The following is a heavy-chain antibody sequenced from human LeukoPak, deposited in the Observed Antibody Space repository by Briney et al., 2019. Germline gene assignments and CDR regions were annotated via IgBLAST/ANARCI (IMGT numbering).Heavy chain of an antibody. CDR3: VRESRSGSYSGY. J-gene: IGHJ4*02. V-gene: IGHV3-7*01. CDR1: GFTFSSYW. D-gene: IGHD1-26*01. CDR2: INQGGSDK. Sequence: GGSLRLSCAASGFTFSSYWMSWVRQAPGKGLEWVANINQGGSDKHYVDSRFTISRDNANNSLYLQMNSLRAEDTAAYYSVRESRSGSYSGYWGQGTLVTVSS.